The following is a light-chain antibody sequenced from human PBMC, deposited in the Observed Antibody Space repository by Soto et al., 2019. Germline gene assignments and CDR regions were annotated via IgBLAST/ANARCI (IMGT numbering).Light chain of an antibody. CDR3: NSYTSSNTYV. CDR2: EVS. CDR1: SSDVGAHNF. J-gene: IGLJ1*01. V-gene: IGLV2-14*01. Sequence: QSALTQPGSVSGSPGQAITISCSGSSSDVGAHNFVSWYQHHPGKAPKLMIYEVSNRPPGVSNRFSGSKSGNTASLTISGLQAEDEADYYCNSYTSSNTYVFGSGTKVTVL.